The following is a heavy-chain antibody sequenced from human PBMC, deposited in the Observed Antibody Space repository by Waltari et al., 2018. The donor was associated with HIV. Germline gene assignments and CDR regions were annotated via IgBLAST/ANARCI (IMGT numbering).Heavy chain of an antibody. CDR3: ARDAYSSSVAWFDP. CDR1: VFTFSSYW. J-gene: IGHJ5*02. CDR2: IKQDGSEK. Sequence: EVQLVESGGGLVQPGGSLRLACAAAVFTFSSYWMCWVRWAPGKGLEWVANIKQDGSEKYYVDSVKGRFTISRDNAKNSLYLQMNSLRAEDTAVYYCARDAYSSSVAWFDPWGQGTLVTVSS. D-gene: IGHD6-6*01. V-gene: IGHV3-7*01.